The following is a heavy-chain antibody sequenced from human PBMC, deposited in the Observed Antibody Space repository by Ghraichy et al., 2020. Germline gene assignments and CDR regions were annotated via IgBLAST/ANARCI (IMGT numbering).Heavy chain of an antibody. J-gene: IGHJ6*02. CDR1: GASIRSSNW. V-gene: IGHV4-4*02. Sequence: SETLSLTCSVSGASIRSSNWWSWVRQPPGKGLEWIGEVYHTGKTNYNPSLKSRVTISVDKSKNQISLKLSPVTAADTAVFYCARDRRQEGRNYYYYDGMDVWGQGTTIIVSS. CDR2: VYHTGKT. CDR3: ARDRRQEGRNYYYYDGMDV.